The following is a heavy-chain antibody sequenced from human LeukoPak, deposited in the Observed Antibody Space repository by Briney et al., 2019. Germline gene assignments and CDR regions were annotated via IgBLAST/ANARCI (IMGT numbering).Heavy chain of an antibody. D-gene: IGHD3-10*01. CDR3: ARGLWFGELSGGVWFDP. J-gene: IGHJ5*02. CDR1: GYTFTSYG. V-gene: IGHV1-18*03. Sequence: ASVKVSCKASGYTFTSYGISWVRQAPGQGLEWMGWNSAYNGNTNYAQKLQGRVTITRDTSASTAYMELSSLRSEDMAVYYCARGLWFGELSGGVWFDPWGQGTLVTVSS. CDR2: NSAYNGNT.